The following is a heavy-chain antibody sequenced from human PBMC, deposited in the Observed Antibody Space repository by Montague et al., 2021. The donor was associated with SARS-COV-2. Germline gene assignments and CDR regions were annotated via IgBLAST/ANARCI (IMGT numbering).Heavy chain of an antibody. V-gene: IGHV3-23*01. Sequence: SMILSCAASGFAFSTYAMSWVRQAPVKGLEWVSSISKSGESTFYXDSVKGRFTISRDNSKNTLYLQVNSLRAEDTAVYYCAKRPSGADSWGQGTLVTVSS. CDR3: AKRPSGADS. CDR2: ISKSGEST. CDR1: GFAFSTYA. D-gene: IGHD1-26*01. J-gene: IGHJ4*02.